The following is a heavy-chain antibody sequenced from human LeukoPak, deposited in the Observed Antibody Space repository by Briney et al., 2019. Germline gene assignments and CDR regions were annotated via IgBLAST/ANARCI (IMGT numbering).Heavy chain of an antibody. Sequence: PSETLSLTCAVSGYSISSGYYWGSLPPPPAKRLEWIGSIYHSGSTYYNPSLKSRVTISVDTSKNQFSLKLSSVTAADTAVYYCARPQYSSSSGYWFDPWGQGTLVTVSS. J-gene: IGHJ5*02. CDR1: GYSISSGYY. V-gene: IGHV4-38-2*01. CDR3: ARPQYSSSSGYWFDP. D-gene: IGHD6-6*01. CDR2: IYHSGST.